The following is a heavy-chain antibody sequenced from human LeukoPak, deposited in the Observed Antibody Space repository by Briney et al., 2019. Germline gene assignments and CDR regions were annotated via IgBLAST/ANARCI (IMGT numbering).Heavy chain of an antibody. V-gene: IGHV4-61*02. CDR3: ASWIGSGGTLDY. CDR1: GGSISSGSYY. D-gene: IGHD1-26*01. J-gene: IGHJ4*02. Sequence: PSQTLSLTCTVSGGSISSGSYYWSWIRQPAGKGLEWIGRIYTSGSTNYNPSLKSRVTISVDTSKNQFSLKLSSVTAADTAVYYCASWIGSGGTLDYWGQGTLVTVSS. CDR2: IYTSGST.